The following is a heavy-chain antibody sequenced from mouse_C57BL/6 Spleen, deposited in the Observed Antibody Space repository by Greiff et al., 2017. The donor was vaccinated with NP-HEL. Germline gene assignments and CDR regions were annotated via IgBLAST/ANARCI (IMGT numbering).Heavy chain of an antibody. CDR1: GFSLTSYG. CDR3: AKNGPYGNSLAY. V-gene: IGHV2-5*01. CDR2: IWRGGST. J-gene: IGHJ3*01. D-gene: IGHD2-1*01. Sequence: VKLMESGPGLVQPSQCLSITCTVSGFSLTSYGVHWVRQSPGKGLEWLGVIWRGGSTDYNAAFMSRLSITKDNSKSQVFFKMNSLQADDTAIYYCAKNGPYGNSLAYWGQGTLVTVSA.